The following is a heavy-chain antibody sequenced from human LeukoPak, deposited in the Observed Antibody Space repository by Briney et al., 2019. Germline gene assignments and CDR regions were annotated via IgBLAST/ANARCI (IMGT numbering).Heavy chain of an antibody. CDR1: GGSISRSSYY. V-gene: IGHV4-39*01. D-gene: IGHD4-17*01. Sequence: SETMSLTSTVSGGSISRSSYYWGWIRQPPGKGLEWIGSIYYSGSTYYNPSLKSRVTISVGTSKNQFSLKLSSATAADTAVYCWARGHYGDYWFDPWGQGTLVTVSS. CDR3: ARGHYGDYWFDP. CDR2: IYYSGST. J-gene: IGHJ5*02.